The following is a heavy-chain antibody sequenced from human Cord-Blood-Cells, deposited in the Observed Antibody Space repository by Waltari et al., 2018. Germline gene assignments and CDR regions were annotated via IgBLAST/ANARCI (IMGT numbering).Heavy chain of an antibody. D-gene: IGHD2-15*01. V-gene: IGHV3-30*18. Sequence: QVQLVESGGGVVQPGRSLRLSCAASGFTFSSYGMHWVRQAPGKGLAWVVVISYDGSNKYYADSVKGRFTISRDNSKNTLYLQMNSLRAEDTAVYYCAKELHGAFDIWGQGTMVTVSS. CDR2: ISYDGSNK. J-gene: IGHJ3*02. CDR1: GFTFSSYG. CDR3: AKELHGAFDI.